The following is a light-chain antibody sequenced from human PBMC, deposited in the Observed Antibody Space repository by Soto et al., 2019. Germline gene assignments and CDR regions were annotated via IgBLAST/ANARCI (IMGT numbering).Light chain of an antibody. CDR2: EVN. V-gene: IGLV2-14*01. CDR3: NSYTSSSTYV. Sequence: QSALTQPASVSGSPGQSITISCTGTASDVGGYNYVSWYQHHPGEAPKLMIYEVNDRPSGVSNRFSGSKSGNTASLTISGLQAEEEADYYCNSYTSSSTYVFGPGTKVTVL. J-gene: IGLJ1*01. CDR1: ASDVGGYNY.